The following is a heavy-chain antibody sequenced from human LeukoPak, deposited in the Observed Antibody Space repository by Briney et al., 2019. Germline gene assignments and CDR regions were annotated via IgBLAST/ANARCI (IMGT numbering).Heavy chain of an antibody. CDR3: ARDSSDSSGYYLGFDY. V-gene: IGHV1-18*01. D-gene: IGHD3-22*01. J-gene: IGHJ4*02. Sequence: ASVKVSCKASGYTFTSYGISWVRQAPGQGLGWMGWISAYNGNTNYAQKLQGRVTMTTDTSTSTAYMELRSLRSDDTAVYYCARDSSDSSGYYLGFDYWGQGTLVTVSS. CDR1: GYTFTSYG. CDR2: ISAYNGNT.